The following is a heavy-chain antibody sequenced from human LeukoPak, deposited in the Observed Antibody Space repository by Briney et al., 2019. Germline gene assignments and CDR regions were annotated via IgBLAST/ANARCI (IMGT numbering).Heavy chain of an antibody. V-gene: IGHV3-7*01. CDR3: ATYDSSGYYGYDY. CDR2: MKQDGSEK. J-gene: IGHJ4*02. Sequence: GGSLRLSCAASGFTFSSYWMSWVRQAPGKGLEWVANMKQDGSEKYYVDSVKGRFTISRDNAKNSLYLQMNSLRAEDTAVYYCATYDSSGYYGYDYWGQGTLVTVSS. D-gene: IGHD3-22*01. CDR1: GFTFSSYW.